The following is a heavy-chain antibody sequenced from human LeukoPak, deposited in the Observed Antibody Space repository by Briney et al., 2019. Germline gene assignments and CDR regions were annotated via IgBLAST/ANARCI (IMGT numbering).Heavy chain of an antibody. J-gene: IGHJ3*02. CDR2: IYTSGST. CDR1: GGSFSSYY. V-gene: IGHV4-59*10. D-gene: IGHD3-9*01. Sequence: PSETLSLTCAVYGGSFSSYYWSWIRQPAGKGLEWIGRIYTSGSTNYNPSLKSRVTMSVDTSKNQFSLKLSSVTAADTAVYYCARLHLLRYFDWFPKADDAFDIWGQGTMVTVSS. CDR3: ARLHLLRYFDWFPKADDAFDI.